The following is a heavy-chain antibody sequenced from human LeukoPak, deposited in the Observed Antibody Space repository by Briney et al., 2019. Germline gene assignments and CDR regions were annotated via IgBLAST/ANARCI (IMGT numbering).Heavy chain of an antibody. J-gene: IGHJ4*02. V-gene: IGHV1-2*02. CDR2: VNPDSGAT. CDR1: GYTFTHYR. Sequence: ASVKVSCKASGYTFTHYRLHWVRQAHGQGLEWMGWVNPDSGATNYQQNFQGRVTMTRDTSISTVYMELSGLRSDDTAVYYCARESWYSDYWGQGTLVTVSS. D-gene: IGHD6-13*01. CDR3: ARESWYSDY.